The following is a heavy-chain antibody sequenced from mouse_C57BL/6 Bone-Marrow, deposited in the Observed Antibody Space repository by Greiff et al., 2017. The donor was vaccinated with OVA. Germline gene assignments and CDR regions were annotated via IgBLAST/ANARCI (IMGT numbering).Heavy chain of an antibody. CDR1: GYTFTSYW. Sequence: VQLQQPGAELVRPGTSVKLSCKASGYTFTSYWMHWVKQRPGQGLEWIGVIDPADSYTNYNQKFKGKATLTVDTSSSTAYMQLSSLTSEDSAVDYCAPGYYDGSYRNYWGQGTTLTVSS. CDR2: IDPADSYT. D-gene: IGHD1-1*01. CDR3: APGYYDGSYRNY. J-gene: IGHJ2*01. V-gene: IGHV1-59*01.